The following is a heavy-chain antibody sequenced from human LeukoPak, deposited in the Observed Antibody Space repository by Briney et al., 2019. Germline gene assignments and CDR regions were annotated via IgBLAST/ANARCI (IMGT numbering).Heavy chain of an antibody. J-gene: IGHJ6*03. D-gene: IGHD2-2*01. CDR3: ARSPIVVVPARTYYYYYMDV. CDR1: GGSISSYY. V-gene: IGHV4-59*01. Sequence: PSETLSLTCTVSGGSISSYYWSWIRQPPGKRLEWIGYIYYSGSTNYNPSLKSRVTISVDTSKNQFSLKLSSVTAADTAVYYCARSPIVVVPARTYYYYYMDVWGKGTTVTVSS. CDR2: IYYSGST.